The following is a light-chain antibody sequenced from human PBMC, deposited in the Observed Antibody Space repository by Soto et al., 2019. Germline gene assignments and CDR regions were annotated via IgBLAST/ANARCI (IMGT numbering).Light chain of an antibody. Sequence: DIQMTQSPSSLSASVGDRVTITCRASQAISNYLAWYQQKPGKVPKLLIYAASTLQSGVPSQFSGSKSGKDLNRINNNVQPQDVSTYYCQNYNCAPYTFGQGTKVEIK. V-gene: IGKV1-27*01. CDR2: AAS. CDR3: QNYNCAPYT. J-gene: IGKJ2*01. CDR1: QAISNY.